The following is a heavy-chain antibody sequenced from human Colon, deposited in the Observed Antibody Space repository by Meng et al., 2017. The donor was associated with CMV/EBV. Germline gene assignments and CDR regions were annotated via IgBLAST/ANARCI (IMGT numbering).Heavy chain of an antibody. V-gene: IGHV3-23*01. Sequence: GGSLRLSCAASGFTFSNYAMTWVRQSPGKGREWVSAISGGGTTPFYADSARGRFTISRDNSGNRLYLQMDNLRADDTAIYYCAKGAEYFDFWTTPDWGQGTLVTVSS. CDR2: ISGGGTTP. CDR1: GFTFSNYA. CDR3: AKGAEYFDFWTTPD. D-gene: IGHD3-3*01. J-gene: IGHJ4*02.